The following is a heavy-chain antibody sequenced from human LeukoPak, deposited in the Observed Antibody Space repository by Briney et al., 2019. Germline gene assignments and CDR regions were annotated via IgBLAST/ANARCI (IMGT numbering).Heavy chain of an antibody. D-gene: IGHD3-22*01. CDR2: ISYDGSNK. CDR3: AREPIVVVITSYCYYGMDV. J-gene: IGHJ6*02. Sequence: GRSLRLSCAASGFTFSSYAMHWVRQAPGKGLEWVAVISYDGSNKYYADSVKGRFTISRDNSKNTLYLQMNSLRAEDTAVYYCAREPIVVVITSYCYYGMDVWGQGTTVTVSS. CDR1: GFTFSSYA. V-gene: IGHV3-30-3*01.